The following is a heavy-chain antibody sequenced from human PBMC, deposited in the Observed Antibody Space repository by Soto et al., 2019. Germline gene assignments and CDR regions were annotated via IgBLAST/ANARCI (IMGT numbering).Heavy chain of an antibody. V-gene: IGHV2-5*02. CDR2: IYWDDDK. Sequence: QITLKESGPTLVKPTQTLTLTCTFSGFSLSTSGVGVGWIRQPPGKALEWLVLIYWDDDKRYSPSLKSRLTITKDTSKNHVVLSMTNMDPVDTATYYCAHRRRLGSSWAYGAFDIWGQGTMVTVSS. CDR3: AHRRRLGSSWAYGAFDI. D-gene: IGHD6-13*01. CDR1: GFSLSTSGVG. J-gene: IGHJ3*02.